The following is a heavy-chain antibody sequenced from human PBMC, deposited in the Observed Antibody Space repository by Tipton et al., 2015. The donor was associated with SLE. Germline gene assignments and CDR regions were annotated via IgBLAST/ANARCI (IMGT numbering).Heavy chain of an antibody. V-gene: IGHV4-39*01. CDR3: GSGYCSTTSCYYNYGLDV. D-gene: IGHD2-2*01. CDR2: IYYSGST. J-gene: IGHJ6*02. CDR1: GGSISSSSYY. Sequence: TLSLTCTVSGGSISSSSYYWGWVRQPPGKGLEWIGSIYYSGSTYYNPSLKSRVTISVDTSRNQFSLKRNSVTAADTAVYYCGSGYCSTTSCYYNYGLDVWGQGTTVTVSS.